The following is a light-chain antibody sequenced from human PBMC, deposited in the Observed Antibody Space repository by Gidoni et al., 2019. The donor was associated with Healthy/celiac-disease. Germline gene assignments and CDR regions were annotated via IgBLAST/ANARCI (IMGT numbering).Light chain of an antibody. J-gene: IGLJ2*01. CDR2: EGS. CDR1: SSDVGSYNL. CDR3: CSYAGSSTPVV. V-gene: IGLV2-23*01. Sequence: QSALTQPPSLSGSPGPSITISCTGTSSDVGSYNLVSWYQQHPGKAPKLMIYEGSKRPSGVSNRFSGSKSGNTASLTISGLQAEDEADYYCCSYAGSSTPVVFGGGTKLTVL.